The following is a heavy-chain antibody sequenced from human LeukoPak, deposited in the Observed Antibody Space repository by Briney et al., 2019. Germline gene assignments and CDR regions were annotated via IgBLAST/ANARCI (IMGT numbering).Heavy chain of an antibody. CDR3: ARVYGSGSYYNSDLGVVYYYYMDV. V-gene: IGHV7-4-1*02. Sequence: ASVKVSCKASGYTFTSYAMNWVRQAPGQGLEWMGWINTNTGNPTYAQGFTGRFVFSLDTSVSTAYLQISSLKAEDTAVYYCARVYGSGSYYNSDLGVVYYYYMDVWGKGTTVTVSS. D-gene: IGHD3-10*01. CDR2: INTNTGNP. J-gene: IGHJ6*03. CDR1: GYTFTSYA.